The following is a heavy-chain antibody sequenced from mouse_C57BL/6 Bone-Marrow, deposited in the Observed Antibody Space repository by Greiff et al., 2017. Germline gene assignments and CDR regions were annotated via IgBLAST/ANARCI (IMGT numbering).Heavy chain of an antibody. J-gene: IGHJ2*01. CDR1: GYTFTEYT. V-gene: IGHV1-62-2*01. D-gene: IGHD1-1*01. CDR2: FYPGSGSI. Sequence: VMLVESGAELVKPGASVKLSCKASGYTFTEYTIHWVKQRSGQGLEWIGWFYPGSGSIKYNEKFKDKATLTADKSSSTVYMELSRLTSEDSAVYFCARHGTTVVATRYFDYWGQGTTLTVSS. CDR3: ARHGTTVVATRYFDY.